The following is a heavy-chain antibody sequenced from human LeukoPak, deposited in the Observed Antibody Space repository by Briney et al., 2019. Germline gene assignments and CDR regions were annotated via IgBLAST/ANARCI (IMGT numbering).Heavy chain of an antibody. CDR1: GFTFDDYA. J-gene: IGHJ4*02. CDR2: ISWNSGNT. V-gene: IGHV3-9*01. Sequence: GGSLRLSCAVSGFTFDDYAMHWVRHAPGEALEWVSGISWNSGNTDYADSVKGRFTISRDNDKNSLFLQMNRLRAEDTALYYCVKGSGTFYNGYFDYWGQGTLVTVSS. CDR3: VKGSGTFYNGYFDY. D-gene: IGHD3-10*01.